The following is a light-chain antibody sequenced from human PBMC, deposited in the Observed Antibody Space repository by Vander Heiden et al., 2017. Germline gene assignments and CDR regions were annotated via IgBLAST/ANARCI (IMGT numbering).Light chain of an antibody. J-gene: IGKJ1*01. CDR2: GAS. Sequence: EIVLTQCPGTLSFSPGERATLSCRTSQDVSSTYLAWYQQKPGQPPRLLIYGASSRATGIPDRFSGSGSGTDFTLTITTLEPEDFAVYYCHQDCTSPRTFGQGTKVEIK. CDR3: HQDCTSPRT. CDR1: QDVSSTY. V-gene: IGKV3-20*01.